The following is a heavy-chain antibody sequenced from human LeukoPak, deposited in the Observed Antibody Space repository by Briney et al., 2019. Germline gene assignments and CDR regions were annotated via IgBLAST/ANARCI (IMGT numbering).Heavy chain of an antibody. CDR1: GGSISSSSYY. V-gene: IGHV4-39*07. D-gene: IGHD3-22*01. J-gene: IGHJ3*02. Sequence: SETLSLTCTVSGGSISSSSYYWGWIRQPPGKGLEWIGSIYYSGSTYYNPSLKGRVTISVDTSKNQFSLKLSSVTAADTAVYYCARGLYYYEEGAFDIWGQGTMVTVSS. CDR3: ARGLYYYEEGAFDI. CDR2: IYYSGST.